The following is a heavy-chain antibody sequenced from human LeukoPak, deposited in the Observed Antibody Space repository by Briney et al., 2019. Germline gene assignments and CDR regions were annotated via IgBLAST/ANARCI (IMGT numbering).Heavy chain of an antibody. CDR3: AKDLVPASNDRHFES. V-gene: IGHV3-74*01. J-gene: IGHJ4*02. Sequence: GGSLRLSCAASVFTCSNYWIHWVRQGPGKGLEWVSRINNDGRETIYADAVEGRFTFSRDNSKNTLHLQMNSLRADDTAVYYCAKDLVPASNDRHFESWGQGTLVTVSS. CDR2: INNDGRET. D-gene: IGHD1-1*01. CDR1: VFTCSNYW.